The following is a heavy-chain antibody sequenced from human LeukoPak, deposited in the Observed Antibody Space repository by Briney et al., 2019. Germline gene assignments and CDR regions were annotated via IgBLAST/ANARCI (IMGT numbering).Heavy chain of an antibody. CDR2: IYYSGST. CDR3: AREAYCSGGSCLAFDI. D-gene: IGHD2-15*01. J-gene: IGHJ3*02. V-gene: IGHV4-59*01. Sequence: SETLSLTCTVSGGSLSSYYWSWIRQPPGKGLEWIGYIYYSGSTNYNPSLKSRVTISVDTSKNQFSLKLSSVTAADTAVYYCAREAYCSGGSCLAFDIWGQGTMVTVSS. CDR1: GGSLSSYY.